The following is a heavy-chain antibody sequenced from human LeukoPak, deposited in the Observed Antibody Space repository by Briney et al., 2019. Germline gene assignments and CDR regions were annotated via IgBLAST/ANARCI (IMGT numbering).Heavy chain of an antibody. CDR3: AREARISIFGVVFDP. CDR1: GVTFSSSW. J-gene: IGHJ5*02. CDR2: IRQDGSQK. D-gene: IGHD3-3*01. Sequence: PGGSLRLSCAASGVTFSSSWMSWVRQAPGKGPEWVANIRQDGSQKYYVDSVKGRFTISRDNAKNSMYLQMNSLRAEDTAVYYCAREARISIFGVVFDPWGQGTLVTVPS. V-gene: IGHV3-7*01.